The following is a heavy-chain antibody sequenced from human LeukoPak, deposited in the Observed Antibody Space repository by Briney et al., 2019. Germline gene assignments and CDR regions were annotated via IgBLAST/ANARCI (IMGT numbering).Heavy chain of an antibody. CDR3: ARSEQSYYYYGMDV. D-gene: IGHD1/OR15-1a*01. Sequence: SETLSLTCTVSGGSISSYYWSWIRQPPGKGLEWIGYIYYSGSTNYNPSLKSRVTISVDTSKNQFSLKLSSVTAADTAVYYCARSEQSYYYYGMDVWGQGATVTVSS. J-gene: IGHJ6*02. V-gene: IGHV4-59*01. CDR2: IYYSGST. CDR1: GGSISSYY.